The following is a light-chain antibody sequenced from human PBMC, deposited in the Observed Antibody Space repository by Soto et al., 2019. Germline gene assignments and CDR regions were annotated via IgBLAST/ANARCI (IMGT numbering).Light chain of an antibody. J-gene: IGLJ2*01. Sequence: QSALTQPASVSGSPGQSITISCTGTSSDVGSYKFVSWYQQHPVKAPKLMIYEGSKRPSGVSNRFSGSKSGNTASLTISGLHAEDEADYYCCSYAGSSTLVFGGGTQVTVL. V-gene: IGLV2-23*01. CDR2: EGS. CDR1: SSDVGSYKF. CDR3: CSYAGSSTLV.